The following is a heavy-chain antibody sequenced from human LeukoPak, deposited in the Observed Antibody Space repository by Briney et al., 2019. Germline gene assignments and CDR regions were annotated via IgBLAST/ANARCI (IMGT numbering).Heavy chain of an antibody. CDR2: ISYDGSNK. CDR1: GFTFSTYG. V-gene: IGHV3-30*18. CDR3: AKGYGAGSSYGMDV. J-gene: IGHJ6*02. Sequence: PGGSLRLSCAASGFTFSTYGMHWVRQAPGKGLEWVAVISYDGSNKYYADSVMGRFTISRDNSKNTLYLQMSSLRAEDTAVYYCAKGYGAGSSYGMDVWGQGTTVTVSS. D-gene: IGHD3-10*01.